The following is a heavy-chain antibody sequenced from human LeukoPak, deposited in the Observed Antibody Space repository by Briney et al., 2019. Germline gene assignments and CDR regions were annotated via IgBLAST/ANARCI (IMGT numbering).Heavy chain of an antibody. CDR3: ARDASASWRHDFDY. D-gene: IGHD3-16*01. CDR1: RYTFTGYY. V-gene: IGHV1-2*02. CDR2: INPNSGDT. J-gene: IGHJ4*02. Sequence: ASVKVSCKASRYTFTGYYMHWGRQAPGQGLEWMGWINPNSGDTNYAQKFQGRVTMTRDTSTSTAYMELSSLTSDDTAVYYCARDASASWRHDFDYWGQGTLVNVSS.